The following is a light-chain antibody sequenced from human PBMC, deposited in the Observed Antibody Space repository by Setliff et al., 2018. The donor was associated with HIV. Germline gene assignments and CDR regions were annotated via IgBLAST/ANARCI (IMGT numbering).Light chain of an antibody. CDR2: AVN. Sequence: QSVLAQPASVSGSPGQSITISCTGTSSDVGGYNYVSWYQQHPGKAPKVIIYAVNRRPSGISNRFSGSKSGNTASLTISGLQAEDEADYYCSSYTSSNTYVVGTGTKVTGL. V-gene: IGLV2-14*03. CDR3: SSYTSSNTYV. CDR1: SSDVGGYNY. J-gene: IGLJ1*01.